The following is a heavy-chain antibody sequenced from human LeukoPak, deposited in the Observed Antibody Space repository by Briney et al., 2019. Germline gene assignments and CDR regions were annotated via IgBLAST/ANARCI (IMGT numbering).Heavy chain of an antibody. V-gene: IGHV4-34*01. J-gene: IGHJ4*02. D-gene: IGHD2-15*01. Sequence: SETLSLTCAVYGGSFSGCYWSWIRQPPGQGLEWIGEINHSGSTNYNPSLTSRVTISVDTSKNQFSLKLSSVTAADTAVYYCARASGGSCYGYWSQGTLVTVSS. CDR3: ARASGGSCYGY. CDR2: INHSGST. CDR1: GGSFSGCY.